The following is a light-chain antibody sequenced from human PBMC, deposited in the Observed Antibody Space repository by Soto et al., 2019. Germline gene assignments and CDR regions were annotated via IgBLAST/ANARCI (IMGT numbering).Light chain of an antibody. CDR1: QTVSSF. Sequence: EIVLSQSPAILSLSPGDRATLSCRASQTVSSFLAWYQQKPGQAPRLLIYDTSNRATGVPARFSASGSGTDFTRTISSLEPEDFAVYFCQQRYNWPPTFGQGTKLEIK. CDR2: DTS. V-gene: IGKV3-11*01. CDR3: QQRYNWPPT. J-gene: IGKJ2*01.